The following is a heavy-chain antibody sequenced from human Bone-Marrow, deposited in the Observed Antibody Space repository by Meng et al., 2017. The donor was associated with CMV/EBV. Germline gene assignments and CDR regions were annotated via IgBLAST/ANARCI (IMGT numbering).Heavy chain of an antibody. CDR1: GCTFRSYA. V-gene: IGHV1-69*05. CDR3: ARGAWENCGGDCYSNWFDP. D-gene: IGHD2-21*01. CDR2: IIPIFGTA. J-gene: IGHJ5*02. Sequence: SVKVSCKASGCTFRSYAISWVRQAPGQGLEWMGGIIPIFGTANYAQEFQGRVTMTTDTSTSTAYMELRSLRSDDTAVYYCARGAWENCGGDCYSNWFDPWGQGTLVTVSS.